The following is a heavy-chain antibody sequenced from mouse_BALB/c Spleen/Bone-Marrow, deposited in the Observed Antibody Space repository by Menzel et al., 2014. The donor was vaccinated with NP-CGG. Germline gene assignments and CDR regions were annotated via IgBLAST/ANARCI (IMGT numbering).Heavy chain of an antibody. Sequence: QVQLQQSGAELVKPGASVKLSCKASGYTFTRYWMEWVKQRPGQGLEWIGEINPSNGRTNYNEKFKSKATLTVDKSSSTAYMQLSSLTSEDSAVYYCAREAYYGHDYWGQGTTLSVSS. D-gene: IGHD1-2*01. J-gene: IGHJ2*01. CDR3: AREAYYGHDY. CDR2: INPSNGRT. V-gene: IGHV1S81*02. CDR1: GYTFTRYW.